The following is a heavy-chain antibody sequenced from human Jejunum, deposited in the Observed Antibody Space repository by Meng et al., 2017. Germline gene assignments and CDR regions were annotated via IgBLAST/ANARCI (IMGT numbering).Heavy chain of an antibody. D-gene: IGHD3-16*02. Sequence: QGRLQESGPGLLEASGTLSLTCGVSGGSISSSDWWSWVRQPPGKGLEWIGEIHHSGSTNYNPSLKSRVTISVDKSKNQFSLKLSSVTAADTAVYYCAREWSGSFRHFDYWGQGTLVTVSS. CDR3: AREWSGSFRHFDY. V-gene: IGHV4-4*02. CDR1: GGSISSSDW. J-gene: IGHJ4*02. CDR2: IHHSGST.